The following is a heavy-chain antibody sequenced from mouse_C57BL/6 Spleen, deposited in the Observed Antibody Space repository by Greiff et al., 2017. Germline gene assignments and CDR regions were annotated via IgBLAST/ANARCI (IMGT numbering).Heavy chain of an antibody. Sequence: QVQLQQPGAELVKPGASVKLSCKASGYTFTSYWMHWVKQRPGQGLEWIGMILPNSGSTNYNEKFKSKATLTVDKSSSTAYMQRSSLTSEDAAVYCGATSTSVVLYYWGQGTTLTVSS. CDR2: ILPNSGST. D-gene: IGHD1-1*01. CDR3: ATSTSVVLYY. V-gene: IGHV1-64*01. J-gene: IGHJ2*01. CDR1: GYTFTSYW.